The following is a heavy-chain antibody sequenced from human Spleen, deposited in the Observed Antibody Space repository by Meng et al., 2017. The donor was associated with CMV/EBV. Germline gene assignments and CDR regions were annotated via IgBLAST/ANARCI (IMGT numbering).Heavy chain of an antibody. CDR3: ATGSNSNYYYGMDV. J-gene: IGHJ6*02. D-gene: IGHD4-11*01. V-gene: IGHV1-18*01. CDR1: GYTFTSYG. CDR2: ISAYNGNT. Sequence: ASVKVSCKASGYTFTSYGISWVRQAPGQGLEWMGWISAYNGNTNYAQKLQGRVTMTTDTSTSTAYMELRSLRSDDTAVYYCATGSNSNYYYGMDVWGQGTTVTVSS.